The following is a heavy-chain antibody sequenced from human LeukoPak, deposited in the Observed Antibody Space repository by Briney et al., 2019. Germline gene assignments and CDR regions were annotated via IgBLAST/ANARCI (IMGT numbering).Heavy chain of an antibody. Sequence: KPSETLSLTCAVYGGSFSGYYWSWIRQPPGKGLEWIGEINHSGSTNYNPSLKSRVTISVDTSKNQISLKLSSVTAADTAVYYCARGIYYDILTGYYTSYYYGMDVWGQGTTVTVSS. J-gene: IGHJ6*02. CDR2: INHSGST. D-gene: IGHD3-9*01. CDR1: GGSFSGYY. V-gene: IGHV4-34*01. CDR3: ARGIYYDILTGYYTSYYYGMDV.